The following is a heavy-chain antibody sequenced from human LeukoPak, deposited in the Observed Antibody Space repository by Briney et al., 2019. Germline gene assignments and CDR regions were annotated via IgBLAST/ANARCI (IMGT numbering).Heavy chain of an antibody. Sequence: SETLSLTCTVSGGSISSSSYYWGWIRQPPGKGLEWIGSIYYSGSTYYNPSLKSRVTISVDTSKNQFSLKLSSVTAADTAVYYCARHPSGEGFDPWGQGTLVPVSS. CDR1: GGSISSSSYY. V-gene: IGHV4-39*01. D-gene: IGHD1-26*01. J-gene: IGHJ5*02. CDR2: IYYSGST. CDR3: ARHPSGEGFDP.